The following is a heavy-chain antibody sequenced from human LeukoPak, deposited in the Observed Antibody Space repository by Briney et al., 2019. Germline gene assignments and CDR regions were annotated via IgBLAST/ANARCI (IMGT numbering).Heavy chain of an antibody. D-gene: IGHD5-18*01. CDR2: ISYDGSNK. CDR1: GFTFSSYG. Sequence: GGSLRLSCAASGFTFSSYGMHWVRQAPGKGLEWVAVISYDGSNKYYADSVKGRFTISRDNSKNTLYLQMNSLRAEDTAVYYCAKGLDTAMVTYWGQGTLVTVSS. CDR3: AKGLDTAMVTY. V-gene: IGHV3-30*18. J-gene: IGHJ4*02.